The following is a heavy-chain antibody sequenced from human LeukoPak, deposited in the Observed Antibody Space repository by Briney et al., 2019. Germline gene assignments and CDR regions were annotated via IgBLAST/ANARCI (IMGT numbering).Heavy chain of an antibody. CDR3: ARLQWEPPDY. CDR1: GLSISNSW. J-gene: IGHJ4*02. V-gene: IGHV3-7*03. CDR2: IKQDGSEK. Sequence: PGGSLRLSCAASGLSISNSWMSWFRLAPGKGPEWVANIKQDGSEKHHVDSVKGRFTVSRDNANNLLYLQMNSLRVEDTAVYYCARLQWEPPDYWGRGTLVIVSS. D-gene: IGHD1-26*01.